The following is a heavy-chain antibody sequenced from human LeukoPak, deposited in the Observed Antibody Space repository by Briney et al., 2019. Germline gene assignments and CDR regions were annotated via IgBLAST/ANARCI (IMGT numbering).Heavy chain of an antibody. CDR3: ARAIYYYDSSGYFD. V-gene: IGHV4-59*01. CDR1: GGSISSYY. D-gene: IGHD3-22*01. CDR2: IYYSGST. J-gene: IGHJ4*02. Sequence: SETLSLTCTVYGGSISSYYWSWIRQPPGKGLEWIGYIYYSGSTNYNPSLKSRVTISVDTSKNQFSLKLSSVTAADTAVYYCARAIYYYDSSGYFDWGQGTLVTVSS.